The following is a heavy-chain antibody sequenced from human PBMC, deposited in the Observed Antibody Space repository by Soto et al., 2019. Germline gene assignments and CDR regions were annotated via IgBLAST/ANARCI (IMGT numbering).Heavy chain of an antibody. J-gene: IGHJ4*02. CDR1: GFTFSSYA. CDR2: ISGSGGST. V-gene: IGHV3-23*01. D-gene: IGHD3-22*01. Sequence: GGSLRLSCAASGFTFSSYAMSWVRQAPGKGLEWVSGISGSGGSTYYADSVKGRFTISRDNSKNMLYLQMNSLRAEDTAVYYCANDFSSGYYAFDYWGQGTLVTVSS. CDR3: ANDFSSGYYAFDY.